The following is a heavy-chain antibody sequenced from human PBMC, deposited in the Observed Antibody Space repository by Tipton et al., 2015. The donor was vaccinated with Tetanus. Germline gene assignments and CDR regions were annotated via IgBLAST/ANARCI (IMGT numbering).Heavy chain of an antibody. CDR1: GASLRGGDYH. D-gene: IGHD5-24*01. CDR3: ARGGRDAYNNPLGAFDV. V-gene: IGHV4-61*08. CDR2: ISHSGSS. J-gene: IGHJ3*01. Sequence: PGLVKPSETLSLTCTVSGASLRGGDYHWSWIRQPPGKGLEWIGEISHSGSSSYSPSLKSRVTISVDTSKNQFSLRLRSVAAADTAVYYCARGGRDAYNNPLGAFDVWGRGTTVTVSS.